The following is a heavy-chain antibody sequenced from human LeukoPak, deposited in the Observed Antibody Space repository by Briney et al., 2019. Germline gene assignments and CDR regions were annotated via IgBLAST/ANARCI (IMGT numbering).Heavy chain of an antibody. CDR3: ARCYASGSYGIDY. CDR1: GFTFSSNW. V-gene: IGHV3-7*01. Sequence: RSGGSLRLSCEASGFTFSSNWMGWVRQAPGKGLEWVANINLDGSEKYYVDSLDGRFTVSRDNARNSLYLQMNSLRAGDTAVYYCARCYASGSYGIDYWGQGTLVTVSS. CDR2: INLDGSEK. D-gene: IGHD3-10*01. J-gene: IGHJ4*02.